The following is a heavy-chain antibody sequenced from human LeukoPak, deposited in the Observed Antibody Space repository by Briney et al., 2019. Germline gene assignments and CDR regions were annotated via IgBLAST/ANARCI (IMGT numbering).Heavy chain of an antibody. J-gene: IGHJ4*02. Sequence: GGSLRLSCAASGFIFSNYWMNWVRQAPGKGLEWVANIKKDGSEKYYVDSVKGRFTISRDNAKNSLYLQMSSLRAGDTAVYYCARNRGVDYWGQGTLVTVSS. V-gene: IGHV3-7*05. CDR3: ARNRGVDY. CDR2: IKKDGSEK. D-gene: IGHD2/OR15-2a*01. CDR1: GFIFSNYW.